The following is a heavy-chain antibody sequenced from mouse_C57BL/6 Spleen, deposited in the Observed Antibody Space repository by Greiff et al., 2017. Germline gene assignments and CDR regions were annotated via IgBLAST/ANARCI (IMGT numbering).Heavy chain of an antibody. J-gene: IGHJ3*01. Sequence: EVQLVESGGGLVKPGGSLKLSCAASGFTFSDYGMHWVRQAPEKGLAWVAYISSGSSTIYYADTVKGRFTISRDNAKNTLFLQMTSLRSEDTAMYDCARPDYYGSSYPFAYWGQGTLVTVSA. CDR2: ISSGSSTI. V-gene: IGHV5-17*01. D-gene: IGHD1-1*01. CDR1: GFTFSDYG. CDR3: ARPDYYGSSYPFAY.